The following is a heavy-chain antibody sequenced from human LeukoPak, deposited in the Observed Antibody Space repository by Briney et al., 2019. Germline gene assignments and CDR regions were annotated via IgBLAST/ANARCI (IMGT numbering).Heavy chain of an antibody. Sequence: GRSLRLSCAASGFTFSSYAMHWVRQAPGQGLEWVARTRKKAKGYTTEYAASVKGRFTISRDDSKNSVDLQMNSLITEDTAVYYCARAQSDSSGYYYVGDYWGQGTLVTVSS. CDR1: GFTFSSYA. CDR2: TRKKAKGYTT. CDR3: ARAQSDSSGYYYVGDY. J-gene: IGHJ4*02. D-gene: IGHD3-22*01. V-gene: IGHV3-72*01.